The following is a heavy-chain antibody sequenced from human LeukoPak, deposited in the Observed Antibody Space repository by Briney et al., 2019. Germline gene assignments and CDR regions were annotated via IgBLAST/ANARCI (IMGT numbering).Heavy chain of an antibody. Sequence: SETLSLTCTVSGGSVTTSSYYWGWIRQPPGKGLEWIGSMSHSGSAFYNPSLKSRVSISVDTSKNQFSLRVTSVTAADTALYYCARRSLREASNRFDPWGQGTLVTVSS. V-gene: IGHV4-39*01. J-gene: IGHJ5*02. CDR2: MSHSGSA. CDR3: ARRSLREASNRFDP. CDR1: GGSVTTSSYY. D-gene: IGHD3-10*01.